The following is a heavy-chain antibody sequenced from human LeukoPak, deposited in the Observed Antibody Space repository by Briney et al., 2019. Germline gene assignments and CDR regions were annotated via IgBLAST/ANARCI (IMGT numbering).Heavy chain of an antibody. CDR1: GFTFRTYW. CDR2: INTDGSGA. V-gene: IGHV3-74*01. D-gene: IGHD3-16*01. J-gene: IGHJ5*02. CDR3: ARAKPGGNWFDP. Sequence: GGSLRLSCAASGFTFRTYWMHWVRQAPGKGLLWVSRINTDGSGAIYADSVKGRFTISRDNANNTLYLQMNSLRAEDTALYYCARAKPGGNWFDPWGQGTLVTVSS.